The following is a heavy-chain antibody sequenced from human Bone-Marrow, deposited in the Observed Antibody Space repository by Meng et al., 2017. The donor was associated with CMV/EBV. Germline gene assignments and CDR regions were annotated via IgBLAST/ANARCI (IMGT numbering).Heavy chain of an antibody. J-gene: IGHJ3*02. CDR2: ISYDGSNK. CDR3: ARDLGDMSDAFDI. D-gene: IGHD3-16*01. Sequence: GESLKISCAASGFTFSSYGMHWVRQAPGKGLEWVAVISYDGSNKYYADSVKGRFTISRDNSKNTLYLQMNSLRAEDTAVYYCARDLGDMSDAFDIWGQGTMVTVSS. CDR1: GFTFSSYG. V-gene: IGHV3-30*19.